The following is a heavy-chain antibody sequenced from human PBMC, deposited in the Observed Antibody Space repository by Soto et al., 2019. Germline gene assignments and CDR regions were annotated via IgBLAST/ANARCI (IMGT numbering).Heavy chain of an antibody. CDR1: GGSFSSYA. V-gene: IGHV1-69*06. D-gene: IGHD3-3*01. Sequence: QVQLVQSGAEVKKPGSSVKVSCKTSGGSFSSYAITWVRQAPGQGLEWMGGIIPIFGTANYAQKFQGRVTINADKSTSTAYRELSRLRSEDTAVYYCARTTADYEFLSRSVKAPYGGYRGMDVWGQGTTVTVSS. CDR2: IIPIFGTA. J-gene: IGHJ6*02. CDR3: ARTTADYEFLSRSVKAPYGGYRGMDV.